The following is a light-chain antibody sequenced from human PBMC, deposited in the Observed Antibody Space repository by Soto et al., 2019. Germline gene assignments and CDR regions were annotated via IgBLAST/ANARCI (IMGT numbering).Light chain of an antibody. Sequence: EIVMTQSPGTLSVSPGGRATLSCTASQNVHSNLAWYQHKPGQAPRLLIYAATTRATGVPARISGSGSGTDFTLTIDSLQSEDFAVYFCQQYNDWPVYTFGLGNKVEI. CDR2: AAT. CDR1: QNVHSN. CDR3: QQYNDWPVYT. J-gene: IGKJ2*01. V-gene: IGKV3-15*01.